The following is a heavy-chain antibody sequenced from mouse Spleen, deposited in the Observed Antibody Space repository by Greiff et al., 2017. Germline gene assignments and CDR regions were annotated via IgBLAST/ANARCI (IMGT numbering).Heavy chain of an antibody. Sequence: VQLQQSGPGLVAPSQSLSITCTISGFSLTSYGVHWVRQPPGKGLEWLVVIWSDGSTTYNSALKSRLSISKDNSKSQVFLKMNSLQTDDTAMYYCARHVGGLRRDYYAMDYWGQGTSVTGSS. D-gene: IGHD2-2*01. V-gene: IGHV2-6-1*01. CDR2: IWSDGST. CDR3: ARHVGGLRRDYYAMDY. J-gene: IGHJ4*01. CDR1: GFSLTSYG.